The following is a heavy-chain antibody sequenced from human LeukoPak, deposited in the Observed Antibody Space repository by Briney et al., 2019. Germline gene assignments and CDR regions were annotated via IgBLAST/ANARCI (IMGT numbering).Heavy chain of an antibody. CDR1: GDSISSYY. J-gene: IGHJ4*02. CDR3: ARVGRGDNTWCSYSFDY. Sequence: SETLSLSCTVSGDSISSYYWSWIRQPPGKGLEWIAYISYTGNTNYNPSLKSRVAISLDTSKNQFSLNLNTVTAADAAIYYCARVGRGDNTWCSYSFDYWGQRTRVTPSS. CDR2: ISYTGNT. V-gene: IGHV4-59*01. D-gene: IGHD4/OR15-4a*01.